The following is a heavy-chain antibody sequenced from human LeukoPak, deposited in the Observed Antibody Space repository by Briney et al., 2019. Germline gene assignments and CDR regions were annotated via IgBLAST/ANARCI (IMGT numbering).Heavy chain of an antibody. CDR2: IKQDGSEK. Sequence: GGSLRLSCAASGFTFSSSSLNWVRQAPGKGLEWVANIKQDGSEKYYVASVKGRFTISRDNAKNSLYLQMNTLRAEDTAVYYCASLDYWGQGTLVTVSS. CDR1: GFTFSSSS. CDR3: ASLDY. J-gene: IGHJ4*02. V-gene: IGHV3-7*01.